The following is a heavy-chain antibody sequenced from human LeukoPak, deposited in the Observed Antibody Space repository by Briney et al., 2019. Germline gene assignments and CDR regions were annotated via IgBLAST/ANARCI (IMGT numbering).Heavy chain of an antibody. Sequence: DRSLRLSCAASAFIFDDYTMHWVRQAPGKGLEWVSGINWNSGRTVYADSVKGRFTISRDNVKNVLYLQMNSLRPEDTALYYCAKDLSSAITSALVLDVWGQGTTVIVS. CDR2: INWNSGRT. J-gene: IGHJ6*02. CDR1: AFIFDDYT. CDR3: AKDLSSAITSALVLDV. D-gene: IGHD3-22*01. V-gene: IGHV3-9*01.